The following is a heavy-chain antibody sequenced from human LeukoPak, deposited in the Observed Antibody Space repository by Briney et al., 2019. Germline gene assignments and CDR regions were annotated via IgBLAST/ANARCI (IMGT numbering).Heavy chain of an antibody. CDR3: ARMIGLGEVSPYFDY. CDR2: IHPHDSDI. CDR1: GYSFTTYW. J-gene: IGHJ4*02. D-gene: IGHD3-16*02. Sequence: GESLKISCKGSGYSFTTYWIAWVRQVPGKGLEWMGIIHPHDSDIRYNPPFQGQVTISADKSISTAYLQWNSLKASDTAIYYCARMIGLGEVSPYFDYWGQGSLVTVSS. V-gene: IGHV5-51*01.